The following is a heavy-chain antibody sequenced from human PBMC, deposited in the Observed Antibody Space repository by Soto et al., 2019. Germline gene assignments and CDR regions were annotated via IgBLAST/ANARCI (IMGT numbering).Heavy chain of an antibody. CDR1: GYTFTSYA. D-gene: IGHD3-10*01. CDR2: INAGNGNT. Sequence: QVQLVQSGAEVKKPGASVKVSCKASGYTFTSYAMHWVRQAPGQRLEWMGWINAGNGNTKYSQKFQGRSTXTXHTSASTAYMELSSLRSEDTAVYYCARGSGLTYFDYWGQGTLVTVSS. J-gene: IGHJ4*02. CDR3: ARGSGLTYFDY. V-gene: IGHV1-3*01.